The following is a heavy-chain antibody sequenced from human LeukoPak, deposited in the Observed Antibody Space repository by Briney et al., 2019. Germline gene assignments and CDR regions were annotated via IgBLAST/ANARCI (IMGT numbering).Heavy chain of an antibody. D-gene: IGHD2-2*01. J-gene: IGHJ5*02. Sequence: ASVKVSCKASGYTFTGYYMHWVRQAPGQGLEWMGRINPNSGGTNYAQKFQGRVTITRDTSISTAYMELSRLRSDDTAVYYCARETDCSSTSCYVVGFDPWGQGTLVTVSS. V-gene: IGHV1-2*06. CDR2: INPNSGGT. CDR1: GYTFTGYY. CDR3: ARETDCSSTSCYVVGFDP.